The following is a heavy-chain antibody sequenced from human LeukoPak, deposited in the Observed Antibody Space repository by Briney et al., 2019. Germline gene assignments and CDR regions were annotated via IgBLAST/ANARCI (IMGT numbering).Heavy chain of an antibody. D-gene: IGHD6-13*01. Sequence: SVKVSCKASGGTFSSYAISWVRQAPGQGLEWMGRIIPILGIANYAQKFQGRVTITADKSTSTAYMELCSLRSEDTAVYYCARIPPGIAAADYWGQGTLVTVSS. V-gene: IGHV1-69*04. J-gene: IGHJ4*02. CDR1: GGTFSSYA. CDR3: ARIPPGIAAADY. CDR2: IIPILGIA.